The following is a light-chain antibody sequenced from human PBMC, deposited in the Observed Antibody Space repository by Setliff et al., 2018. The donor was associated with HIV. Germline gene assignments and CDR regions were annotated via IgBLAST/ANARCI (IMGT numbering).Light chain of an antibody. V-gene: IGLV2-14*01. CDR2: EVS. CDR1: SSDVGSYNS. J-gene: IGLJ1*01. CDR3: SSYTSSGYV. Sequence: QSALAQPASVSGSPGQSITISCTGTSSDVGSYNSVSWFQQHPGKAPKLMIYEVSDRPSGVSNRFSGSNSGNTASLTISGLQAEDEADYCCSSYTSSGYVFGTGTKVTVL.